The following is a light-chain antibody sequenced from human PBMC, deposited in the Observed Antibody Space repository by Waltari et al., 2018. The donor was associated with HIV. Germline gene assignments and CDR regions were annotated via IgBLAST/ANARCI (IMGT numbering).Light chain of an antibody. V-gene: IGLV1-44*01. Sequence: QSVMTQPPSASGTPGQRVTIPCSGSSSNIGSNTVNWYQQLPGTAPKFHFYKNYQRPSGVPDRFSGSKSGTAASLAISGLQSEDEADYYCAAWDDSLNGVVFGGGTKLTVL. J-gene: IGLJ2*01. CDR1: SSNIGSNT. CDR2: KNY. CDR3: AAWDDSLNGVV.